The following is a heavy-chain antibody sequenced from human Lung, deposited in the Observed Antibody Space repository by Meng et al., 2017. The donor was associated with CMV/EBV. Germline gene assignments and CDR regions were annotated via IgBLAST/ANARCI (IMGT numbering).Heavy chain of an antibody. Sequence: QVALQHAGPGGRKPGAAVRLTCKASPSAFGTYGSSWGRPAPGLGLEWRGWSVNYSDTYTEHQFHDRVTITTETHTNTDIMELRSITTADTAVYYCVKGTPGRGHCDYWGQGTLVTVSS. D-gene: IGHD3-10*01. CDR2: SVNYSDT. V-gene: IGHV1-18*01. CDR1: PSAFGTYG. J-gene: IGHJ4*02. CDR3: VKGTPGRGHCDY.